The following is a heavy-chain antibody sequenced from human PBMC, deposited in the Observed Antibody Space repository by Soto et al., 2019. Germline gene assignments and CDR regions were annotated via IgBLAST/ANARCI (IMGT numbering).Heavy chain of an antibody. D-gene: IGHD3-3*01. J-gene: IGHJ4*02. CDR3: ARDRSPTEMAFGY. Sequence: EVQLVESGGGLIQPGGSLRLSCAASGFTVSSNYMSWVRQAPGKGLEWVSIIYTGGSTFYADSVKGRFTISRDNSKNTLFLQMNSLRAEDTAVYYCARDRSPTEMAFGYWGQPTLVTVSS. CDR1: GFTVSSNY. CDR2: IYTGGST. V-gene: IGHV3-53*01.